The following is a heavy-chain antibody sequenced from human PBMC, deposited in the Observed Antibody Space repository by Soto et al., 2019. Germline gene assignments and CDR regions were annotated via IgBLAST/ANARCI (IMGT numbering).Heavy chain of an antibody. J-gene: IGHJ5*02. CDR1: GYTFTSYY. V-gene: IGHV1-46*01. Sequence: GASLKVSCKASGYTFTSYYMHWVRQAPGQGLEWMGIINPSGGSTRYAQKFQGRVTMTRDTSTSTVYMELSSLRSEDTAVYYCAKLPWADYGGIFDPWGQGTLVTVSS. D-gene: IGHD4-17*01. CDR2: INPSGGST. CDR3: AKLPWADYGGIFDP.